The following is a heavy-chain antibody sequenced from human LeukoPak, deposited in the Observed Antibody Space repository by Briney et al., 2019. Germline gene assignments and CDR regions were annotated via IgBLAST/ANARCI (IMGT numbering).Heavy chain of an antibody. D-gene: IGHD3-10*01. CDR2: INPDSGDT. CDR1: GYTFTQYY. Sequence: ASVKVSCKASGYTFTQYYMNWLRQAPGQGPEWMAWINPDSGDTNYAQKFQGRVTMTRDTSISTAYMALSRLTSDDTAVYFCARGRFGEWDNWFDPWGQGTLVTVSS. CDR3: ARGRFGEWDNWFDP. J-gene: IGHJ5*02. V-gene: IGHV1-2*02.